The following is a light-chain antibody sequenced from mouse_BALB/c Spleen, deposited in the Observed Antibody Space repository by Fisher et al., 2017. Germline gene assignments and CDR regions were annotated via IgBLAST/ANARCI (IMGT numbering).Light chain of an antibody. Sequence: DIVLTQSPAIMSASPGEKVTMTCSASSSVSYMHWYQQKSSTSPKLWIYDTSKLASGVPGRFSGSGSGNSYSLTISSMEAEDVATYYCFQGSGYPFTFGSGTKLEIK. J-gene: IGKJ4*01. CDR3: FQGSGYPFT. V-gene: IGKV4-63*01. CDR2: DTS. CDR1: SSVSY.